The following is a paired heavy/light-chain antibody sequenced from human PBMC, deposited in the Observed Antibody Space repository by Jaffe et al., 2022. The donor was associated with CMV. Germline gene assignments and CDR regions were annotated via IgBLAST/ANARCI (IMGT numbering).Light chain of an antibody. J-gene: IGKJ1*01. CDR3: QQYGSSWT. CDR1: QSVSSSY. V-gene: IGKV3-20*01. CDR2: GAS. Sequence: EIVLTQSPGTLSLSPGERATLSCRASQSVSSSYLAWYQQKPGQAPRLLIYGASSRATGIPDRFSGSGSGTDFTLTISRLEPEDFAVYYCQQYGSSWTFGQGTKVEIK.
Heavy chain of an antibody. Sequence: QVQLVQSGAEVKKPGASVKVSCKASGYTFTSYYMHWVRQAPGQGLEWMGIINPSGGSTSYAQKFQGRVTMTRDTSTSTVYMELSSLRSEDTAVYYCARDDCGGDCGGVGDAFDIWGQGTMVTVSS. D-gene: IGHD2-21*02. J-gene: IGHJ3*02. CDR1: GYTFTSYY. CDR2: INPSGGST. CDR3: ARDDCGGDCGGVGDAFDI. V-gene: IGHV1-46*01.